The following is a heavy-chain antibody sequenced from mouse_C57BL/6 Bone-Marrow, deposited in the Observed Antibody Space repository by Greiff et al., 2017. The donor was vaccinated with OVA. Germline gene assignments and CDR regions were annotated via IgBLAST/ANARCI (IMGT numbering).Heavy chain of an antibody. CDR3: ARYPVSPYAMDY. CDR1: GFTFTDYY. CDR2: IRNKANGYTT. V-gene: IGHV7-3*01. J-gene: IGHJ4*01. Sequence: EVQGVESGGGLVQPGGSLSLSCAASGFTFTDYYMSWVRQPPGKALEWLGFIRNKANGYTTEYSASVKGRFTISRDNSQSILYLQMNALRAEDSATYYCARYPVSPYAMDYWGQGTSVTVSS.